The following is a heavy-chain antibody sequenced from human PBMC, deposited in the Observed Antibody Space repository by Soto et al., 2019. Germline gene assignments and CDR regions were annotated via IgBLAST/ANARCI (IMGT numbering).Heavy chain of an antibody. Sequence: ASVKVSCKASGYTFTSYYMHWVRQAPGQGLEWMGIINPSGGSTSYAQKFQGRVTMTRDTSTSTVYMELSSLRSEDTAVYYCAREDDSSGYSTPDAFDIWGQGTMVIVSS. CDR2: INPSGGST. CDR1: GYTFTSYY. V-gene: IGHV1-46*01. D-gene: IGHD3-22*01. J-gene: IGHJ3*02. CDR3: AREDDSSGYSTPDAFDI.